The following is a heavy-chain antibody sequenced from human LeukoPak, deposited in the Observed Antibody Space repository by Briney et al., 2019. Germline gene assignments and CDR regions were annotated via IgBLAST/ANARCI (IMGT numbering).Heavy chain of an antibody. CDR2: ISYDGSNK. CDR3: AKDKSYGDYWYFDL. D-gene: IGHD4-17*01. Sequence: GGSLRLSCAASGFTFSSYGMHWVRQAPGKGLEWVAVISYDGSNKYYADSVKGRFTISRDNSKNTLYLQMNSLRAEDTALYYCAKDKSYGDYWYFDLWGRGTLVTVSS. J-gene: IGHJ2*01. V-gene: IGHV3-30*18. CDR1: GFTFSSYG.